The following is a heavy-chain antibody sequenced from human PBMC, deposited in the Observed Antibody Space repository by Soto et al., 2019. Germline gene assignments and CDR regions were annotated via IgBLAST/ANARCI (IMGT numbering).Heavy chain of an antibody. Sequence: GGSLRLSCAASGFTVTSNFMSWVRQAPGKGLEWVSVIYSAGDTNYADSVRGRFTFSRDISKNTLYLQMNSLRAEDTAVYYCARGLRGAIREKGLDYWGQGTLVTVSS. CDR2: IYSAGDT. J-gene: IGHJ4*02. V-gene: IGHV3-53*01. CDR1: GFTVTSNF. D-gene: IGHD3-10*01. CDR3: ARGLRGAIREKGLDY.